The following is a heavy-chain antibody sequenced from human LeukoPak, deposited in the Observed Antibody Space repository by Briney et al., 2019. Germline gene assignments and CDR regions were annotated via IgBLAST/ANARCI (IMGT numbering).Heavy chain of an antibody. D-gene: IGHD2-15*01. J-gene: IGHJ3*02. CDR2: IIPNLGIA. CDR3: ARESSDWAPGAFDI. V-gene: IGHV1-69*04. CDR1: GGTFSSYA. Sequence: SVKVSCKASGGTFSSYAISWVRQAPGQGLEWMGRIIPNLGIANYAQKFQGRVTITADKSTSTAYMELSSLRSEDTAVYYCARESSDWAPGAFDIWGQGTMVTVSS.